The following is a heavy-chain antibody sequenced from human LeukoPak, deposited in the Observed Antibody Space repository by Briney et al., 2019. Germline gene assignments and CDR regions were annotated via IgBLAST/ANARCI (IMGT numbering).Heavy chain of an antibody. CDR3: ARGPSGGRYYVGDY. CDR2: INSDGSST. Sequence: GGSLRLSCAASGFTLSTYRMHWVRQAPGKGLVWVSRINSDGSSTSYADSVKGRFTISRDNAKNTLYLQMNSLRAEDTAVYYCARGPSGGRYYVGDYWGQGTLVTVSS. D-gene: IGHD1-26*01. CDR1: GFTLSTYR. J-gene: IGHJ4*02. V-gene: IGHV3-74*01.